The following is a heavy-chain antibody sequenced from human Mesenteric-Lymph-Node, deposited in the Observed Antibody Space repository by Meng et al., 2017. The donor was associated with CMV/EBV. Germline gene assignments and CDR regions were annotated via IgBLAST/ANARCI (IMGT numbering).Heavy chain of an antibody. D-gene: IGHD1-20*01. J-gene: IGHJ5*02. CDR1: GFTFSSYW. CDR2: INSDGGGT. CDR3: VRGGDNWNRDYWFDP. Sequence: GGSLRLSCAASGFTFSSYWMHWVRQAPGKGLVWVSRINSDGGGTYYADFVKGRFTISRDNAKNTLYLQVNSLRAEDTAVYYCVRGGDNWNRDYWFDPWGQGTLVTVSS. V-gene: IGHV3-74*01.